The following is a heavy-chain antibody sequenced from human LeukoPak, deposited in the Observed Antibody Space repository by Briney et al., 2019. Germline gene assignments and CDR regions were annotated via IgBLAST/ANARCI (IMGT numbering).Heavy chain of an antibody. J-gene: IGHJ4*02. Sequence: GGSLRLSCVASGFTFSNTWMSWVRQVPGKGLEWIGRIKSESDGGTIDYAAPVKGRFTISSDDSKNTLYLQMNIMETEDSAVYYCTTDQSGGWFFFDHWGQGALVSVSS. CDR2: IKSESDGGTI. CDR3: TTDQSGGWFFFDH. CDR1: GFTFSNTW. V-gene: IGHV3-15*01. D-gene: IGHD6-19*01.